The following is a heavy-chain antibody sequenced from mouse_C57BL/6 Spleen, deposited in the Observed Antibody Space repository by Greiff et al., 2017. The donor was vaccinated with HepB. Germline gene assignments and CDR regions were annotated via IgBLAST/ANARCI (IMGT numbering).Heavy chain of an antibody. CDR2: IDPSDSYT. CDR3: ARCYYGSSSYFNY. D-gene: IGHD1-1*01. J-gene: IGHJ2*01. CDR1: GYTFTSYW. Sequence: VQLQQPGAELVRPGTSVKLSCKASGYTFTSYWMHWVKQRPGQGLEWIGVIDPSDSYTNYNQKFKGKATLTVDTSSSTAYMQLSSLTSEDSAVYYCARCYYGSSSYFNYWGQGTTLTVSS. V-gene: IGHV1-59*01.